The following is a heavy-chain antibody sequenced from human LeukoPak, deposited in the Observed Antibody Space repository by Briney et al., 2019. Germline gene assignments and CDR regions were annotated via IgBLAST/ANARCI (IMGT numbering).Heavy chain of an antibody. V-gene: IGHV3-7*01. CDR2: IKPDGSEK. Sequence: GGSLRLSCAASGFTFSSTWMNWVRQVPGEGLEWVGNIKPDGSEKYHEDSVEGRFTISRDNVKNALYLQMKSLRVEDTGVCYCARPGVAGGAFDIWGQGTVVIVSS. CDR3: ARPGVAGGAFDI. J-gene: IGHJ3*02. CDR1: GFTFSSTW. D-gene: IGHD1-26*01.